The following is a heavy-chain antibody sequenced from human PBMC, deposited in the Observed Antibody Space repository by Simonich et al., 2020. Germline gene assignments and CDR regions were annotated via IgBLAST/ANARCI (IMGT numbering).Heavy chain of an antibody. Sequence: EVQLVESGGGLVKPGGSLRLSCAASGFTFISYSMNWVRQAPGRGVGRGLSMRSSVSYIYDTDSRKDRFTISRDNAKNSLYLQMNRRRAEDADVYYCARDRGTGVPMDYWGQGTLVTVSS. D-gene: IGHD7-27*01. CDR3: ARDRGTGVPMDY. V-gene: IGHV3-21*01. J-gene: IGHJ4*02. CDR2: MRSSVSYI. CDR1: GFTFISYS.